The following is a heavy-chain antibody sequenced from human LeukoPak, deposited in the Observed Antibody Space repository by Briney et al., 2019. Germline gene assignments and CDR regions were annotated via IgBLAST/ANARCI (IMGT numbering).Heavy chain of an antibody. D-gene: IGHD6-19*01. Sequence: SVKVSCKASGGTFSSYAISWVRQAPGQGLEWMGGIIPIFGTANYAQKFQGRVTITADEFTSTAYMELSSLRSEDTAVYYCARHSSGWYGPFDYWGQGTLVTVSS. CDR3: ARHSSGWYGPFDY. J-gene: IGHJ4*02. CDR2: IIPIFGTA. CDR1: GGTFSSYA. V-gene: IGHV1-69*01.